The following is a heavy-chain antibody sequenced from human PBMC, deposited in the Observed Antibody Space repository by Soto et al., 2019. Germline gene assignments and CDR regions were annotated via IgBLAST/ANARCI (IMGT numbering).Heavy chain of an antibody. J-gene: IGHJ5*02. D-gene: IGHD5-12*01. CDR1: GGSIGSYY. CDR3: ARLSGYDANWFDP. V-gene: IGHV4-59*08. Sequence: SETLSLTCTVSGGSIGSYYWSWIRQPPGKGLEWIGYIYYSGSTNYNPSLKSRVTISVDTSKNQFSLKLSSVTAADTAVYYCARLSGYDANWFDPWGQGTLVTVSS. CDR2: IYYSGST.